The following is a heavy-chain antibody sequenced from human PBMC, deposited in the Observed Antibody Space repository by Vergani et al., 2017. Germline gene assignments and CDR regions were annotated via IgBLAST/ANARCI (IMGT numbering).Heavy chain of an antibody. Sequence: QVQLVESGGGVVQPGGSLRLSCAASGFTFSSYGIHWVRQAPGKGLEWVAFIRYDGSNKYYADSVKGRFTISRDNSKNTLYLQMNSLRAEDTAVYYCARDLQYYDFAPWFDTWGQGTLVTVSS. J-gene: IGHJ5*02. CDR3: ARDLQYYDFAPWFDT. CDR1: GFTFSSYG. D-gene: IGHD3-3*01. CDR2: IRYDGSNK. V-gene: IGHV3-30*02.